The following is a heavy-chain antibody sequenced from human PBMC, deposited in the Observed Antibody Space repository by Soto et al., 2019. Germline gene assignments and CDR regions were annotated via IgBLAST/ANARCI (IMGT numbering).Heavy chain of an antibody. Sequence: QVQLQQWGAGLLKPSETLSLTCAVNGGSFSGYSWTWIRQSPGKGLEWIGQINHSGSSIYSPSLKSRVTIALRNSKTQFSLELTSVTAADAAVYFCARGLFSENSYSGGWYYFDSWGQGTLVAVSS. CDR3: ARGLFSENSYSGGWYYFDS. CDR1: GGSFSGYS. J-gene: IGHJ4*02. V-gene: IGHV4-34*01. D-gene: IGHD1-26*01. CDR2: INHSGSS.